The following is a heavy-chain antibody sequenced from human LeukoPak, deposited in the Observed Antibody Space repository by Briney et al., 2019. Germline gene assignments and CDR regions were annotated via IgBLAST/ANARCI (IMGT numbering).Heavy chain of an antibody. CDR3: AKMVDTAMVIDY. V-gene: IGHV3-33*06. J-gene: IGHJ4*02. CDR2: IWYDGSNK. CDR1: GFNFSSYG. Sequence: PGGSVRLSCAASGFNFSSYGMHWLRQAPGKGLEWVAVIWYDGSNKYYADSVKGRFTISRDNSKPTLYLQMKSLRGEDTAVYYCAKMVDTAMVIDYWGQGTLVTVSS. D-gene: IGHD5-18*01.